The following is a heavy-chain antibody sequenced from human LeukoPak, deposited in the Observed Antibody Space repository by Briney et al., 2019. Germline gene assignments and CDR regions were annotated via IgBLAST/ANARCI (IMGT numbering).Heavy chain of an antibody. D-gene: IGHD3-9*01. J-gene: IGHJ5*02. Sequence: GGSLRLSCAASGFTFSSYSMNWVRQAPGKGLEWVSSISSSSSYIYYADSVKGRFTISRDNAKNSLYLQMNSLRAEDTAVYYCARDPYDILTGYYVSGNWFDPWGQGTLVTVSS. CDR3: ARDPYDILTGYYVSGNWFDP. V-gene: IGHV3-21*01. CDR1: GFTFSSYS. CDR2: ISSSSSYI.